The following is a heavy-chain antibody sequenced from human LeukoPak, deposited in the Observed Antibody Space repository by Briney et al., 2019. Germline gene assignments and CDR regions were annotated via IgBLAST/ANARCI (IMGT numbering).Heavy chain of an antibody. J-gene: IGHJ3*02. Sequence: GGSLRLSCAASGFIFRNAYMSWVRQAPGKGLEWVSVIYSGGSTYYADSVKGRFTISRDNSKNTLYLQMNSLRAEDTAVYYCARDWYYYDSSGYEPDAFDIWGQGTMVTVSS. CDR3: ARDWYYYDSSGYEPDAFDI. CDR2: IYSGGST. D-gene: IGHD3-22*01. V-gene: IGHV3-66*01. CDR1: GFIFRNAY.